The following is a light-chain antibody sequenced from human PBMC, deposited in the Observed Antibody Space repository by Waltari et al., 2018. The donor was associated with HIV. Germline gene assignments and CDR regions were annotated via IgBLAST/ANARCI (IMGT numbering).Light chain of an antibody. CDR2: EVT. J-gene: IGLJ1*01. Sequence: QSALTHPASVSGSPGQSITIPCTGTSSDVGSYNLVSLDQHHPGKAPKLMIFEVTKPPSGVSNRFSGFKSGNTASLTISGLQADDEADYYCCSYAGSSAFVFGTGTKVTVL. V-gene: IGLV2-23*02. CDR1: SSDVGSYNL. CDR3: CSYAGSSAFV.